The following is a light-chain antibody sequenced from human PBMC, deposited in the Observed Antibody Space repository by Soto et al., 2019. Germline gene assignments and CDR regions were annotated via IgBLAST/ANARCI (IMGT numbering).Light chain of an antibody. CDR2: GAS. CDR3: QQYGNSPIT. V-gene: IGKV3-20*01. J-gene: IGKJ5*01. CDR1: QSISRW. Sequence: TQSPSTLSASVGDRFTITCRASQSISRWLAWYQQKPGQAPRLLIYGASTRATGIPDRFSGSGSGTDFTLTVSRLEPEDFALYYCQQYGNSPITFGQGTRLEIK.